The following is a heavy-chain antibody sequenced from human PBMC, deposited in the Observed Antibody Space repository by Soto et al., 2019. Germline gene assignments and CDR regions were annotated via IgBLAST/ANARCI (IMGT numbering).Heavy chain of an antibody. Sequence: QVQLVQSGAEVKKPGASVKVSCKASGYTFTSYGISWVRQAPGQGLEWMGWISAYKGNTNYAQKLQGRVTMTTDTSTSTAYMELRSLRSDDTAVYYCARDLYDFWSGYPGADYFDYWGQGTLVTVSS. CDR1: GYTFTSYG. V-gene: IGHV1-18*01. J-gene: IGHJ4*02. CDR2: ISAYKGNT. CDR3: ARDLYDFWSGYPGADYFDY. D-gene: IGHD3-3*01.